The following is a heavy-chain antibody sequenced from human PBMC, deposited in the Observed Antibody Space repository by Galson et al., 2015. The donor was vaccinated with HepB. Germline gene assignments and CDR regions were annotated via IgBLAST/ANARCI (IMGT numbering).Heavy chain of an antibody. CDR1: GFTFSSYG. Sequence: SLRLSCAASGFTFSSYGMHWVRQAPGKGLEWVAVISYDGSNKYYADSVKGRFTISRDNSKNTLYLQMNSLRAEDTAVYYCAKLYYDSSGYDYWGQGTLVTVSS. J-gene: IGHJ4*02. CDR2: ISYDGSNK. D-gene: IGHD3-22*01. CDR3: AKLYYDSSGYDY. V-gene: IGHV3-30*18.